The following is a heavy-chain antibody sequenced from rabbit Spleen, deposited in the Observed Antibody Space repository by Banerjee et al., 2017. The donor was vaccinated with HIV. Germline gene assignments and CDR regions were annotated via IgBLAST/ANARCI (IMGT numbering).Heavy chain of an antibody. CDR3: TRDAAGREDFNL. CDR2: IYADRSGST. D-gene: IGHD4-2*01. V-gene: IGHV1S40*01. J-gene: IGHJ4*01. CDR1: GFSFSSSYY. Sequence: QSLEESGGDLVKPEGSLTLTCTASGFSFSSSYYMCWVRQAPGKGLECIACIYADRSGSTYYANWAKGRFTISRTSSTTVALQVPSLTAADTATYFCTRDAAGREDFNLWGPGTLVTVS.